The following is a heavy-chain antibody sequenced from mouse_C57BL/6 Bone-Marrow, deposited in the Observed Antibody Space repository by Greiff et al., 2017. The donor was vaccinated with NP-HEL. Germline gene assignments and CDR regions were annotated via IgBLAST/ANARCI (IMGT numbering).Heavy chain of an antibody. D-gene: IGHD2-4*01. CDR3: AKLRRGYYYAMDY. CDR1: GYAFSSSW. CDR2: IYPGDGDT. V-gene: IGHV1-82*01. Sequence: VQLQQSGPELVKPGASVKISCKASGYAFSSSWMNWVKQRPGKGLEWIGRIYPGDGDTNYNGKFKGKATLTADKSSSTAYMQLSSLTSEDSAVYFCAKLRRGYYYAMDYWGQGTSVTVSS. J-gene: IGHJ4*01.